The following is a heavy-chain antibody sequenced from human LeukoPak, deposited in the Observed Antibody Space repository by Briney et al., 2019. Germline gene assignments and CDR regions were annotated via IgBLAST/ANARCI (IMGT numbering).Heavy chain of an antibody. J-gene: IGHJ6*02. CDR2: ISAYNGNT. CDR1: GYTFTSYG. CDR3: AREYPLPSDTAMVTFMDV. V-gene: IGHV1-18*01. Sequence: ASVKVSCKASGYTFTSYGISWVRQAPGQGLEWMGWISAYNGNTNYAQKLQGRVTMTTDTSTSTAYMELRSLRSDDTAVYYRAREYPLPSDTAMVTFMDVWGQGTTVTVSS. D-gene: IGHD5-18*01.